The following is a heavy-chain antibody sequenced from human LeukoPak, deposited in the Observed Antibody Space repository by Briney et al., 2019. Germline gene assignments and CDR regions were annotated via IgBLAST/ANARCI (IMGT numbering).Heavy chain of an antibody. J-gene: IGHJ4*02. D-gene: IGHD3-10*01. V-gene: IGHV3-11*01. CDR3: ARGHRSPVY. Sequence: GGSLRLSCAASGFTFSDHYMSWIRQAPGKGLELVSYISSSGSTTYHADSVKGRFTISRDNAKNPLFLQMNSLRAEDTAVYYCARGHRSPVYWGPGTLVTVSS. CDR2: ISSSGSTT. CDR1: GFTFSDHY.